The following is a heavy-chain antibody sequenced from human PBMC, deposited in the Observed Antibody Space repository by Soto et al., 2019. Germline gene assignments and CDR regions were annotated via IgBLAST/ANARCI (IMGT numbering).Heavy chain of an antibody. D-gene: IGHD6-13*01. CDR3: AREWPAAAGSYYGMDV. J-gene: IGHJ6*02. CDR2: IGTAGDT. V-gene: IGHV3-13*01. Sequence: GGSLRLSCAASGFTFSSYDMHWVRQATGKGLEWVSAIGTAGDTYYPGSVKGRFTISRENAKNSLYLQMNSLRAGDTAVYYCAREWPAAAGSYYGMDVWGQGTTVTVSS. CDR1: GFTFSSYD.